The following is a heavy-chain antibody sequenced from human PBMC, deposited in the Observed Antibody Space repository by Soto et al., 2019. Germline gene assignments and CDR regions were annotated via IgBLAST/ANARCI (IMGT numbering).Heavy chain of an antibody. CDR3: ARFIAGANYDGGSGPYCYCGMDG. D-gene: IGHD3-16*01. J-gene: IGHJ6*04. CDR2: IFSNDEK. CDR1: GFSLSNARMG. V-gene: IGHV2-26*01. Sequence: SGPTLVNPTETLTLTCTVSGFSLSNARMGVSWIRQPPGKALEWLAHIFSNDEKSYSTSLKSRLTISKDTSKSQVVLTMTNMGSVDTATYSCARFIAGANYDGGSGPYCYCGMDGWGKGNRVTV.